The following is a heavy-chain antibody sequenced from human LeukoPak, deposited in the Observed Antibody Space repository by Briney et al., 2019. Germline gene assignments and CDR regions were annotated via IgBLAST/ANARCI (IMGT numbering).Heavy chain of an antibody. J-gene: IGHJ3*02. D-gene: IGHD2-15*01. CDR3: ARDQGVYCSGGSCTAFDI. Sequence: GGSLRLSCAASGFSFTTYWMSWVRQAPGKGLEWVANIKQDGTEKYYVDSVKGRFTISRDNAKNSLYLQMNSLRAEDTAVYYCARDQGVYCSGGSCTAFDIWGQGTMVTVSS. CDR1: GFSFTTYW. CDR2: IKQDGTEK. V-gene: IGHV3-7*01.